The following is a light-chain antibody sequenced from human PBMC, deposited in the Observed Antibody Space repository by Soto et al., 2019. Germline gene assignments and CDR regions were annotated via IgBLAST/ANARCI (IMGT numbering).Light chain of an antibody. V-gene: IGKV1-5*01. CDR1: QSISSW. CDR2: DAS. CDR3: HEYNSYSWT. J-gene: IGKJ1*01. Sequence: DIQMTQSPSTLSASVGDRVTITCRASQSISSWLAWYQQKPGKAPKLLIYDASSLESGVPSRFSGSGSGTEFALNISSLQPDDFATYYCHEYNSYSWTCGQGTKVDIK.